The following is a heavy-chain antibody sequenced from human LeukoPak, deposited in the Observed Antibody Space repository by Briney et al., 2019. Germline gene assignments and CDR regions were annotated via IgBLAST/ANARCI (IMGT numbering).Heavy chain of an antibody. D-gene: IGHD5-18*01. CDR2: ISSSSHYI. J-gene: IGHJ4*02. CDR3: ARDSSSTQQLWFVY. V-gene: IGHV3-21*01. Sequence: PGGSLRLSCAASGFTFSSYTMNWVRQAPGKGLEWVSYISSSSHYIYYAGSVKGRFTISRDNAKNSLYLQMNSLRAEDTAVYYCARDSSSTQQLWFVYWGQGTLVTVSS. CDR1: GFTFSSYT.